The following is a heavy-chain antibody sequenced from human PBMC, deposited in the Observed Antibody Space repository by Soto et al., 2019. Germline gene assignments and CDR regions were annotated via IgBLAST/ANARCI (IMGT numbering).Heavy chain of an antibody. J-gene: IGHJ4*02. Sequence: PSETLSLTCTVSGGSISSYYWSWIRQPPGKGLEWIGYIYYSGSTNYNPSLKSRVTISLDASKNQFSLKLSSVTAADTAVYYCAREEDSSGYYYGLGYWGQGTLVTVLL. V-gene: IGHV4-59*01. CDR3: AREEDSSGYYYGLGY. CDR2: IYYSGST. CDR1: GGSISSYY. D-gene: IGHD3-22*01.